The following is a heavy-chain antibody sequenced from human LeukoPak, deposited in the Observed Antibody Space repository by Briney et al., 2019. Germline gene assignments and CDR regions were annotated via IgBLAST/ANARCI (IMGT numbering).Heavy chain of an antibody. CDR3: TRQGGSLPDFDY. V-gene: IGHV3-73*01. J-gene: IGHJ4*02. CDR1: DFILSGSA. CDR2: IRSKTNNFAT. Sequence: RGSLKLSCAASDFILSGSAIHWVRQASGKGLEWVGRIRSKTNNFATAYAASVKGRFTVSRDDSKNTAYLQMNSLKIEDTAVYYCTRQGGSLPDFDYWGQGTLVTVSS. D-gene: IGHD1-26*01.